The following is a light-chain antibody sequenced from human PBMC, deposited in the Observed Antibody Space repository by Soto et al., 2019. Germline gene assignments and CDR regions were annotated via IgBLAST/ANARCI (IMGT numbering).Light chain of an antibody. V-gene: IGKV4-1*01. CDR1: QSVLYSSNNKNS. CDR3: QQYYSTPTS. J-gene: IGKJ1*01. Sequence: DIVMTQSPDSLAVSPGESATINCKSSQSVLYSSNNKNSLAWYQQKPGQPPNLLIYWESTRESGVPDRFSGSGSEKNFTPTNSSLQAEDVADYYCQQYYSTPTSVGEGTKVEVE. CDR2: WES.